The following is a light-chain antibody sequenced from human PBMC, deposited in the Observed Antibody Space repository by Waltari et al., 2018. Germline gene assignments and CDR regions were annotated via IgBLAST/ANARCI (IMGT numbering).Light chain of an antibody. J-gene: IGLJ3*02. Sequence: QSVLTQPPSVSGAPGQRVTISCSGSSSNIGSGHDVHWYQVFQRAAPNHLIYGNSNRPSGVPDRFSGSKSGTSASLAITGLQAEDEADYYCQSYDSSLTSGVVFGGGTKVTVL. CDR2: GNS. V-gene: IGLV1-40*01. CDR1: SSNIGSGHD. CDR3: QSYDSSLTSGVV.